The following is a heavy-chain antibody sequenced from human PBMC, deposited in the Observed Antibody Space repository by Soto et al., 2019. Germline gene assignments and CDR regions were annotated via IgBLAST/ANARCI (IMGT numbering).Heavy chain of an antibody. CDR2: IYYSGST. J-gene: IGHJ4*01. Sequence: QVQLQESGPGLVKPSQTLSLTCTVSGGSISSGGYYWSWIRQHPGKGLEWIGYIYYSGSTYYNPSLKSRVTIGVDTSKNLFSLKPSTVTAVDTAVYYCARTPMWFGEKRGAFDYWVHGTLVTVSS. V-gene: IGHV4-31*03. D-gene: IGHD3-10*01. CDR3: ARTPMWFGEKRGAFDY. CDR1: GGSISSGGYY.